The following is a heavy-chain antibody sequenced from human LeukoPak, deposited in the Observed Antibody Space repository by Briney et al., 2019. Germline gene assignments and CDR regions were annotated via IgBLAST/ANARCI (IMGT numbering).Heavy chain of an antibody. CDR3: ARTYNIRYFDT. D-gene: IGHD3-9*01. CDR1: GFTFSRYW. CDR2: INSVGSST. V-gene: IGHV3-74*01. J-gene: IGHJ4*02. Sequence: PGGSLRLSCAASGFTFSRYWMHWVRQVPGKGLVWVSRINSVGSSTSYAESVEGRFTISRDNAKNTLYLQMNSLRAEDTAVYYCARTYNIRYFDTWGQGTLVTVSS.